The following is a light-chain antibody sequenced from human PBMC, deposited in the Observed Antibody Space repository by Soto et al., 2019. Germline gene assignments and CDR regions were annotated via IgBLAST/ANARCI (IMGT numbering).Light chain of an antibody. Sequence: QSALTQPASVSGSPGQSITISCTGTSSDVGGYNDVSWYQQYPGKAPKLMIYDVSNRPSGVSNRFSGSKSGNTASLTISGLQAEDEADYYCTSYTTRSTLVFGTGTKLTVL. CDR1: SSDVGGYND. V-gene: IGLV2-14*01. J-gene: IGLJ1*01. CDR3: TSYTTRSTLV. CDR2: DVS.